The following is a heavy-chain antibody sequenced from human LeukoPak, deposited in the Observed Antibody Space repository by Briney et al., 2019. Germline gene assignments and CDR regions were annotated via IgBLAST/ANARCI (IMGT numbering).Heavy chain of an antibody. V-gene: IGHV3-23*01. CDR1: GFTFSSYA. CDR3: AKELKWSLPSVGESQPDAFDI. D-gene: IGHD3-10*01. Sequence: PGGSLRLSYAASGFTFSSYAMSWVRQAPGKGLEWVSAISGSGGSTYYADSVKGRFTISRDNSKNTLYLQMNSLRAEDTAVYYCAKELKWSLPSVGESQPDAFDIWGQGTMVTVSS. J-gene: IGHJ3*02. CDR2: ISGSGGST.